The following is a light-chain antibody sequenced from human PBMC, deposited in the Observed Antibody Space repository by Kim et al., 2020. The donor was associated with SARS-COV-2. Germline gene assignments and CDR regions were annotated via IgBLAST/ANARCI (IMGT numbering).Light chain of an antibody. CDR3: QVWDSSWV. CDR2: RDS. J-gene: IGLJ3*02. CDR1: NIGSKN. Sequence: VSVALRQTARITCGGNNIGSKNVHWYQQKPGQAPVLVIYRDSNRPSGIPEGFSGSNSGNTATLTISRAQAGDEADYYCQVWDSSWVFGGGTQLTVL. V-gene: IGLV3-9*01.